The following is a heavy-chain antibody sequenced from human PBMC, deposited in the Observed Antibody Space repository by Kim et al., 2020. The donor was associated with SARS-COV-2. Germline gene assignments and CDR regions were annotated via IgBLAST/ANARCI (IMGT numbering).Heavy chain of an antibody. D-gene: IGHD1-26*01. CDR2: VFATGKT. J-gene: IGHJ4*01. CDR1: GDSISSSSFY. CDR3: ARYRVQWELPHYFDY. Sequence: SETLSLTCTVSGDSISSSSFYWDWIRQPPGRGLEWIGSVFATGKTFYNSTLTSRVTVSVDTSKNQFSLKLRSVTAADTAVYYCARYRVQWELPHYFDYWG. V-gene: IGHV4-39*01.